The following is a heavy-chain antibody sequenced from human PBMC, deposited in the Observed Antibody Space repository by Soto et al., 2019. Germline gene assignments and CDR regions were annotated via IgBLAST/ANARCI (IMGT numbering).Heavy chain of an antibody. D-gene: IGHD1-7*01. Sequence: GGSLILSCAASGFTFSSYAMSWVRQAPGKGLEWVSAISGSGGSTYYADSVKGRFTISRDNSKNTLYLQMNSLRAEDTAVYYCAKDKLLTVTTFVGYYYGRAVSGKRTTVTVSS. J-gene: IGHJ6*04. CDR1: GFTFSSYA. CDR3: AKDKLLTVTTFVGYYYGRAV. CDR2: ISGSGGST. V-gene: IGHV3-23*01.